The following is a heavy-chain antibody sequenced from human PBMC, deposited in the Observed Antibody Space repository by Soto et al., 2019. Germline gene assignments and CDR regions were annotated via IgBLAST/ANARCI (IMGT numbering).Heavy chain of an antibody. CDR3: ARDWATVTSNWFDP. CDR2: MNPNSGNT. V-gene: IGHV1-8*02. CDR1: GYTFNNYD. D-gene: IGHD4-4*01. J-gene: IGHJ5*02. Sequence: ASVKVSCKASGYTFNNYDIHWVRQAPGHGLEWMGWMNPNSGNTGYAQNFRGRVTMTQNTAIGTAYMELSRLRSDDTAVYYCARDWATVTSNWFDPWGQGTLVTVSS.